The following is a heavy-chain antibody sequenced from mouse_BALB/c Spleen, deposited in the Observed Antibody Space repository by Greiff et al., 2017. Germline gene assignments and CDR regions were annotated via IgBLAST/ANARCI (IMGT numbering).Heavy chain of an antibody. Sequence: EVKVVESGGGLVQPGGSLKLSCAASGFTFSSYTMSWVRQTPEKRLEWVAYISNGGGSTYYPDTVKGRFTISRDNAKNTLYLQMSSLKSEDTAMYYCARHPPLPAYWGQGTLVTVSA. CDR2: ISNGGGST. CDR1: GFTFSSYT. D-gene: IGHD2-1*01. CDR3: ARHPPLPAY. J-gene: IGHJ3*01. V-gene: IGHV5-12-2*01.